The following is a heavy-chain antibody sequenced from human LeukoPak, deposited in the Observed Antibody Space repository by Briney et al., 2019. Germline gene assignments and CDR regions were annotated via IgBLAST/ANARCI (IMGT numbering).Heavy chain of an antibody. CDR3: ARLTHYDSSGYPDAFDI. J-gene: IGHJ3*02. Sequence: GASVKVSCKASGYTFTSYGISWVRQAPGQGLEWMGWISAYNGNTNYAQKLQGRVTMTTDTSTSTAYTELRSLRSDDTAVYYCARLTHYDSSGYPDAFDIWGQGTMVTVSS. CDR2: ISAYNGNT. V-gene: IGHV1-18*01. D-gene: IGHD3-22*01. CDR1: GYTFTSYG.